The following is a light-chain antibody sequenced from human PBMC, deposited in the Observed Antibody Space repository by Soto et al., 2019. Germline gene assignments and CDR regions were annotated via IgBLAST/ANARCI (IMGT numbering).Light chain of an antibody. J-gene: IGLJ1*01. V-gene: IGLV2-8*01. Sequence: QSVLTQPPSASGSPGQSVTISCTGTSSDVGGYNYVSWYQQHSGKAPKLIISDVSKRTSRVPDRFSGSKSGNTASLTVSRPHAEDEADYYCTSHAGSNNYVFGTGTKVTAL. CDR1: SSDVGGYNY. CDR2: DVS. CDR3: TSHAGSNNYV.